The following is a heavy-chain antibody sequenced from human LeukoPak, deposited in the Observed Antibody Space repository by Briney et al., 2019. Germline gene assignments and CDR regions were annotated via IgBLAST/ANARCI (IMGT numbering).Heavy chain of an antibody. D-gene: IGHD3-10*01. Sequence: GGSLRLSCAASGFTFSSYTMDWVRQAPGKGLEWVSSITSSSSHIYSTDSVKGRFTISRDNSKNTLYLQMNSLRAEDTAVYYCARDVWFGELLDYWGQGTLVTVSS. CDR3: ARDVWFGELLDY. CDR2: ITSSSSHI. CDR1: GFTFSSYT. V-gene: IGHV3-21*01. J-gene: IGHJ4*02.